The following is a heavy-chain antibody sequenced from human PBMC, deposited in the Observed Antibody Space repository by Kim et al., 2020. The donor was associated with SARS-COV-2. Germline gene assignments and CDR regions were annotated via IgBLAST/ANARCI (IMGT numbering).Heavy chain of an antibody. CDR1: GFTFSSYG. Sequence: GGSLRLSCAASGFTFSSYGMSWVRQAPGKGLEWVANIKQDGSNKYYVDSVKGRFTISRDNAKNSLYLQMNSMRAEDTAVYYCARDIRGIAAADCVDSWGQGTLVTVSS. D-gene: IGHD6-13*01. V-gene: IGHV3-7*03. J-gene: IGHJ4*02. CDR2: IKQDGSNK. CDR3: ARDIRGIAAADCVDS.